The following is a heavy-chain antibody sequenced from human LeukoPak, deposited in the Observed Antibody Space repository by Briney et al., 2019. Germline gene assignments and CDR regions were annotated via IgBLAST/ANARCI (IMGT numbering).Heavy chain of an antibody. CDR1: GFTFSSYW. D-gene: IGHD6-19*01. Sequence: GGSLRLSCAASGFTFSSYWMHWVRQAPGKGLVWVSRGNSDGSSTTYADSVKGRFTISRDNAKNTLYVQMNSLRAEDTAVYYCARGSTQYSSGWYGLDYWGQGTLGTVSS. V-gene: IGHV3-74*01. CDR2: GNSDGSST. CDR3: ARGSTQYSSGWYGLDY. J-gene: IGHJ4*02.